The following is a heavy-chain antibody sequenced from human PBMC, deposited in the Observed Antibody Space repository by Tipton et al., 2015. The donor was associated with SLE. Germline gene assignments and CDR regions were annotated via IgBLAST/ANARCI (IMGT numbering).Heavy chain of an antibody. J-gene: IGHJ6*02. D-gene: IGHD2-21*01. V-gene: IGHV4-59*01. Sequence: TLSLTCSVSGGSINGSYWSWIRQPPRKGLEWIGYIYYSGSTNYNPSLMSRVTISVDTSKNQFTLKLNSVTTADTAVYYCARCGGGYGMDVWGQGTTVTVSS. CDR2: IYYSGST. CDR3: ARCGGGYGMDV. CDR1: GGSINGSY.